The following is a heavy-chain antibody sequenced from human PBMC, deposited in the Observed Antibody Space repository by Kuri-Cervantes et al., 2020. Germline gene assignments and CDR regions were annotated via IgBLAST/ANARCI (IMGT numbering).Heavy chain of an antibody. CDR1: GGSFSSSNW. D-gene: IGHD1-1*01. Sequence: GSLRLSCAVSGGSFSSSNWWTWVRQPPGKGLEWIGEIYHSGSTNYNPSLKSRVTISLDKSKNQFSLKLSSVTAADTAVYYCATRAYPDYYMDVWGKGTTVTVSS. CDR2: IYHSGST. CDR3: ATRAYPDYYMDV. V-gene: IGHV4-4*02. J-gene: IGHJ6*03.